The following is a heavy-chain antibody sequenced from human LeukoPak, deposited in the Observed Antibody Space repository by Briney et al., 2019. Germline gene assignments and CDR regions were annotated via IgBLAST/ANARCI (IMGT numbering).Heavy chain of an antibody. V-gene: IGHV4-38-2*02. Sequence: SETLSLTCTVSGYSISSGYYWGWIRQPPGKGLEWIGSIYYSGSTYYNPSLKSRVTISVDTSKNQFSLKLSSVTAADTAVYYCASRSPFDYWGQGTLVTVSS. CDR3: ASRSPFDY. J-gene: IGHJ4*02. D-gene: IGHD3-16*02. CDR2: IYYSGST. CDR1: GYSISSGYY.